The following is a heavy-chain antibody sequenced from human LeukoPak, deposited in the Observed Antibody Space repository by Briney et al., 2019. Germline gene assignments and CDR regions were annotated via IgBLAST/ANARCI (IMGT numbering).Heavy chain of an antibody. D-gene: IGHD1-26*01. CDR2: ISGSANDI. CDR3: ARRLGPTMNCFDF. V-gene: IGHV3-21*04. Sequence: PGRSLRLSCAASGFTFSSYAMHWVRQAPGRGPEWVSYISGSANDIHYADSVRGRFTISRDNAENSLYLQMNSLRAEDTAVYYCARRLGPTMNCFDFWGRGTLVTVSS. CDR1: GFTFSSYA. J-gene: IGHJ4*02.